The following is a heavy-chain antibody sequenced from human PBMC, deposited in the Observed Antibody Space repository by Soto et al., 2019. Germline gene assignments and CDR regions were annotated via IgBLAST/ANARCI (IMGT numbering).Heavy chain of an antibody. CDR2: IPYDGSNK. Sequence: QVQLVESGGGVVQPGRSLRLSCAASGFTFSSYGMHWVRKAPGKGLEWVAVIPYDGSNKYHTHSVKGRFTISRDNSKNTLYLQMNSLGAEDTSVYYCAKARWRKYCDYAPVDIWGQGTMVTVSS. D-gene: IGHD4-17*01. V-gene: IGHV3-30*18. CDR3: AKARWRKYCDYAPVDI. CDR1: GFTFSSYG. J-gene: IGHJ3*02.